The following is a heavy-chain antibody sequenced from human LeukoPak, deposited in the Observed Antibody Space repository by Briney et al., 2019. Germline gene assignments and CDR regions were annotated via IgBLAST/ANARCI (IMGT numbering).Heavy chain of an antibody. CDR2: INHSGST. D-gene: IGHD2-2*01. Sequence: SETLSLTRAVYGGSFSGYYWSWIRQPPGKGLEWIGEINHSGSTNYNPSLKSRVTISVDTSKNQFSLKLSSVTAADTAVYYCARWKLGYCSSTSCYGYYYYGMDVWGQGTTVTVSS. J-gene: IGHJ6*02. CDR3: ARWKLGYCSSTSCYGYYYYGMDV. V-gene: IGHV4-34*01. CDR1: GGSFSGYY.